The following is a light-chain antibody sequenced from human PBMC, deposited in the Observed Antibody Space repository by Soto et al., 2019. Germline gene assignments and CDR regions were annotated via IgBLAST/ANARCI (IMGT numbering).Light chain of an antibody. V-gene: IGLV1-40*01. CDR1: SSNIGAGYD. Sequence: QSVLTQPPSVSGAPGQRVTISCTGSSSNIGAGYDVHWYQQLPGTAPKLLIYGNNNRPSGVPDRFSGSKSGTSASLAITWLQAEDEADYYCQSYDSSLSGSTVFGGGTKVTVL. J-gene: IGLJ2*01. CDR3: QSYDSSLSGSTV. CDR2: GNN.